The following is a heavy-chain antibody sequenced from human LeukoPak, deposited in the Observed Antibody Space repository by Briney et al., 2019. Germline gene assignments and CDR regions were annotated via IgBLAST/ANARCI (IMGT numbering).Heavy chain of an antibody. J-gene: IGHJ3*02. D-gene: IGHD3-10*01. CDR1: GGSISSYY. V-gene: IGHV4-39*07. Sequence: SETLSLTCTVSGGSISSYYWGWIRQPPGKGLEWIGSIYYSGSTYYNPSLKSRVTISVDTSKNQFSLKLSSVTAADTAVYYCARDAGGSGSYYANDAFDIWGQGTMVTVSS. CDR3: ARDAGGSGSYYANDAFDI. CDR2: IYYSGST.